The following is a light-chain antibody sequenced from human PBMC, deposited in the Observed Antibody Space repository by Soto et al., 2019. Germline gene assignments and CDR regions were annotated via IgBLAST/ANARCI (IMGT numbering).Light chain of an antibody. V-gene: IGLV1-40*01. CDR1: SSDIGAGYD. CDR2: SNA. CDR3: QSYDSSLTTYV. Sequence: QSVLTQPPSVSEAPGQSVTISCTGTSSDIGAGYDVHWYQQLPGAAPKLLIYSNAIRPSGVPDRFSASKSGTSASLAITGLRAEDEADYYCQSYDSSLTTYVFGTGTKVTVL. J-gene: IGLJ1*01.